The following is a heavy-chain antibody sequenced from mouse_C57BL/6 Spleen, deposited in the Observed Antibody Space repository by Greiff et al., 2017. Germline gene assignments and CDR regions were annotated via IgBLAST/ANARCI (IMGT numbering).Heavy chain of an antibody. CDR3: ARTNYGSSYDYYAMDY. CDR1: GYTFTSYW. J-gene: IGHJ4*01. D-gene: IGHD1-1*01. V-gene: IGHV1-64*01. CDR2: IHPNSGST. Sequence: VQLQQPGAELVKPGASVKLSCKASGYTFTSYWMHWVKQRPGQGLEWIGMIHPNSGSTNYNEKFKSKATLTVDKSSSTAYMQLSSLTSADSAVYYCARTNYGSSYDYYAMDYWGQGTSVTVSS.